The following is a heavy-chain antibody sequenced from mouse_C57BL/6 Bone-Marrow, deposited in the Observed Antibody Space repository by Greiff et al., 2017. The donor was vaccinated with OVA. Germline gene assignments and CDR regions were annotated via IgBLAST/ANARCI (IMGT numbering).Heavy chain of an antibody. Sequence: VQLQQSGAELVKPGASVKISCKASGYAFSSYWMNWVRQRPGKGLEWIGQIYPGDGDTNYNGKFKGQATLTADKSSSTAYMQLSSLTSEDSAVYFCASGRRYSNFLPWFAYWGQGTLVTVSA. V-gene: IGHV1-80*01. J-gene: IGHJ3*01. CDR1: GYAFSSYW. D-gene: IGHD2-5*01. CDR3: ASGRRYSNFLPWFAY. CDR2: IYPGDGDT.